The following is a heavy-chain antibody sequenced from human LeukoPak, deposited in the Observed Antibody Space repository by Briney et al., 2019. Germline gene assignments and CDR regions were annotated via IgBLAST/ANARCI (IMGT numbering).Heavy chain of an antibody. V-gene: IGHV4-61*02. J-gene: IGHJ4*02. CDR3: ARGLWFGDENPPYFDY. CDR2: IYTSEST. Sequence: PSETLSLTCSVSGGSISSSNYYWSWIRQPAGKGLEWIGRIYTSESTNYNPSLKSRVTISVDTSRNQFSLKLSSVAAADTAVYYCARGLWFGDENPPYFDYWGQGILVTVSS. CDR1: GGSISSSNYY. D-gene: IGHD3-10*01.